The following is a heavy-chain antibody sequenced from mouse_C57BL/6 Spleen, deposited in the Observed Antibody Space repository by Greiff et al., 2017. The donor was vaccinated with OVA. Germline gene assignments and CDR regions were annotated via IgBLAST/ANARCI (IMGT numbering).Heavy chain of an antibody. Sequence: VQLQQPGAELVKPGASVTLSCKASGYTFTSYWMHWVKQRPGQGLEWIGLIHPNSGSTNYNEKFKSKATLTVDKASSTAYMQLSRLTSEDAAVYCCEWVYSNSPYGDDWGQGTTLTVSS. V-gene: IGHV1-64*01. CDR3: EWVYSNSPYGDD. D-gene: IGHD2-5*01. CDR2: IHPNSGST. CDR1: GYTFTSYW. J-gene: IGHJ2*01.